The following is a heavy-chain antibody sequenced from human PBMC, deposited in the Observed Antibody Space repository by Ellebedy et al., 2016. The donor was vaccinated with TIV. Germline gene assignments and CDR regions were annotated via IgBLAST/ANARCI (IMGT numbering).Heavy chain of an antibody. J-gene: IGHJ3*02. CDR2: IYYSGSA. CDR1: GGSINSGASY. D-gene: IGHD1-20*01. V-gene: IGHV4-30-4*01. CDR3: ARGLTGNAFDI. Sequence: MPPETLSLTCTVPGGSINSGASYWSWIRQPPGTGLEWVGYIYYSGSAYYNSSLKGRVKISVDRSKKQISLELNSVTAADTAVYFCARGLTGNAFDIWGQGTMVTVSS.